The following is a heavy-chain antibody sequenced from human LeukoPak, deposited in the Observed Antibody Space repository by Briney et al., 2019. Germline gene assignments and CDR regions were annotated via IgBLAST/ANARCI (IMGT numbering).Heavy chain of an antibody. CDR2: IYYSGST. Sequence: SETLSLTCTVSGGSISSYYWSWIRQPPGKGLEWIGYIYYSGSTNYNPSLKSRVTISVDTSKNQCSLKLSSVTAADTAVYYCSRRSPDGSYYYFDYWGQGTLVTVSS. V-gene: IGHV4-59*08. D-gene: IGHD1-26*01. J-gene: IGHJ4*02. CDR1: GGSISSYY. CDR3: SRRSPDGSYYYFDY.